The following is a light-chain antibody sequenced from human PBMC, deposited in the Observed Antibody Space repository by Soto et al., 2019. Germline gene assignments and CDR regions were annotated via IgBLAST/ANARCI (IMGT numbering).Light chain of an antibody. CDR1: SSDLGAYNY. CDR3: TSNTTTSSRV. Sequence: QSVLTQPASVSGSPGQSITISCTGTSSDLGAYNYVSWYQQHPGKAPKLMIYEVSNRPSGVSNRFAGSNSDNTAPPTIAGLQADDEADYYGTSNTTTSSRVFGGGTKLTVL. V-gene: IGLV2-14*01. CDR2: EVS. J-gene: IGLJ3*02.